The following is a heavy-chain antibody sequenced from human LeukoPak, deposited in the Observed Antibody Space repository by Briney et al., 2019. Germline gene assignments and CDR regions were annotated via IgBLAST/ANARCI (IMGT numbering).Heavy chain of an antibody. D-gene: IGHD5-18*01. Sequence: GGSLRLSCAASGFIFSNYGMHWVRQAPGKGLEWVAFIRYDESDKYYADSVKGRSTISRDNSKNTLYLQMNSLRAEDTAVYYCARATAMVTFDYWGQGTLVTVSS. V-gene: IGHV3-30*02. CDR2: IRYDESDK. J-gene: IGHJ4*02. CDR1: GFIFSNYG. CDR3: ARATAMVTFDY.